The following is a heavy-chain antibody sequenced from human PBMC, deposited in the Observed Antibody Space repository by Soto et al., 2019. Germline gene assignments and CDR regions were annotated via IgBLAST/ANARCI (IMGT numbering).Heavy chain of an antibody. CDR2: IDTSGTNT. CDR1: GFTFSSYA. CDR3: AKDLTGGGAFDT. Sequence: EVHLLESGGGLAQPGGSLRLSCAASGFTFSSYAMSWVRQAPGKGLEWVSTIDTSGTNTYFADSVKGRFTISRDNSKSTLYLNMSSLRAEYTSVYYCAKDLTGGGAFDTWGQGTRVTVSS. V-gene: IGHV3-23*01. J-gene: IGHJ3*02. D-gene: IGHD3-10*01.